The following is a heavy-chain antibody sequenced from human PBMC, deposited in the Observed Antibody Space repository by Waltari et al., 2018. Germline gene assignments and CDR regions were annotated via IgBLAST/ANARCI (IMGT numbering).Heavy chain of an antibody. Sequence: EVQLVESGGGLVQPGGSLRLSCAASGFTFSSYSMNWVRQAPGKGLEWVSYISSSSTIYYADSVKGRFTISRDNAKNSLYLQMNSLRAEDTAVYYCAREEWAAAGTPSDYWGQGTLVTVSS. CDR3: AREEWAAAGTPSDY. CDR1: GFTFSSYS. D-gene: IGHD6-13*01. V-gene: IGHV3-48*04. CDR2: ISSSSTI. J-gene: IGHJ4*02.